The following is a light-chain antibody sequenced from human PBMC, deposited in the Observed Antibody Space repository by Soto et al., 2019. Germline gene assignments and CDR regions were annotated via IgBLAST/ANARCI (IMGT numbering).Light chain of an antibody. Sequence: QSVLTQPPSASGTPGQTVTISCSGSSSNIGSAYIYWYQHLPGTAPKLLIYTNDQRPSGVPDRFSGSRSGTSASLAISGLQSEDEADYYCATWDDSVFVFGTGTKLTVL. V-gene: IGLV1-47*02. CDR3: ATWDDSVFV. CDR2: TND. J-gene: IGLJ1*01. CDR1: SSNIGSAY.